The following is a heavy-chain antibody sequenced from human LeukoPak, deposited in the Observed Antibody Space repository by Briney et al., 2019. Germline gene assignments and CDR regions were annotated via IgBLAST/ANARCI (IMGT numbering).Heavy chain of an antibody. V-gene: IGHV4-34*01. D-gene: IGHD4-17*01. CDR2: INHSGST. Sequence: SETLSLTCAVYGGSFSVYYWSWIRQPPGKGLEWIGEINHSGSTNYNPSLKSRVTISVDTSKNQFSLKLSSVTAADTAVYYCARGSGEAHNWFDPWGQGTLVTVSS. CDR1: GGSFSVYY. J-gene: IGHJ5*02. CDR3: ARGSGEAHNWFDP.